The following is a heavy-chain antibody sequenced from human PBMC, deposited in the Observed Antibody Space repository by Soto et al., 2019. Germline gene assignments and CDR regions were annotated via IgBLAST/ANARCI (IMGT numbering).Heavy chain of an antibody. CDR3: ARGGIAVAGTNLAAFDI. J-gene: IGHJ3*02. CDR2: IWYDGSNK. V-gene: IGHV3-33*01. D-gene: IGHD6-19*01. CDR1: GFTFSSYG. Sequence: GGSLRLSCAASGFTFSSYGMHWVRQAPGKGLEWVAVIWYDGSNKYYADSVKGRFTISRDNSKNTLYLQMNSLRAEDTAVYYCARGGIAVAGTNLAAFDIWGQGTMVTVSS.